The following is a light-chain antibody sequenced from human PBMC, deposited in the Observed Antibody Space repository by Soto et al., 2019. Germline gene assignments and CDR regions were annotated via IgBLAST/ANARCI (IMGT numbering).Light chain of an antibody. V-gene: IGKV1-39*01. CDR2: AAS. Sequence: DLQMTQSPSSLSASVADRVTITYRASQSISSYLNWYQQKPGKAPKLLIYAASSLQSGVPSRFSGSGSGTDFTLTISSLQPEDFATYYCQQSYSTPRTFGPGTKVDIK. CDR3: QQSYSTPRT. CDR1: QSISSY. J-gene: IGKJ3*01.